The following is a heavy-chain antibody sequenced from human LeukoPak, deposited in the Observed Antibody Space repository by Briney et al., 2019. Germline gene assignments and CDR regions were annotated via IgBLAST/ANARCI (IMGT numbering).Heavy chain of an antibody. V-gene: IGHV3-23*01. CDR3: AKEGFDS. Sequence: GGSLRLSCAASGFTFSGYVMSWVRQAPGKGLEWVSSISNSGGSTYYADSVKGRFTISRDNSKNTLYLQMNSLGAEDTAVYYCAKEGFDSWGQGTLVTVSS. J-gene: IGHJ4*02. CDR1: GFTFSGYV. CDR2: ISNSGGST.